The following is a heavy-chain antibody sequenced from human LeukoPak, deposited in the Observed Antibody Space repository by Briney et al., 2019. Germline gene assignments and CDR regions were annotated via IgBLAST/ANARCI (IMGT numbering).Heavy chain of an antibody. CDR1: GGSLSGYY. CDR2: VYSSGDT. Sequence: PSETLSLTCTVSGGSLSGYYWSWLRQSAGQGLEWIGRVYSSGDTIYNSSLESRVTMSVDTSKNQLSLKLRPVTAADTAVYYCARAAGAAGGQYFDFWGQGALVTVSS. V-gene: IGHV4-4*07. CDR3: ARAAGAAGGQYFDF. D-gene: IGHD6-13*01. J-gene: IGHJ4*02.